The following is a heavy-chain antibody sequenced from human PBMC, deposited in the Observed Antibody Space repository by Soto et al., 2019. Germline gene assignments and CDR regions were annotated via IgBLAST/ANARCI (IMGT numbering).Heavy chain of an antibody. CDR2: IWYDGSDK. CDR3: ARAATSIVGPATFAY. J-gene: IGHJ4*02. D-gene: IGHD1-26*01. CDR1: GFIFSDYG. Sequence: GGSLRLSCAASGFIFSDYGMHWVRQAPGKGLEWVAAIWYDGSDKRHVDSVKGRFTISRDNSKNTLYLQMNSLRVEDTAVYYCARAATSIVGPATFAYWGQGIPVTVSS. V-gene: IGHV3-33*01.